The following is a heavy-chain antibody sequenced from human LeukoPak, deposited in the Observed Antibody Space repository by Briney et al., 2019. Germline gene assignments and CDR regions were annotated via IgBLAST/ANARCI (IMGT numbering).Heavy chain of an antibody. Sequence: GRSLRLSCAASGFTFSSYGMHWVRQAPDKGLEWVAVISYDGSNKYYADSVKGRFTISRDNSKNTLYLQMNSLRAEDTAVYYCAKEFKRDAFDIWGQGTMVTVSS. D-gene: IGHD5-24*01. CDR1: GFTFSSYG. CDR2: ISYDGSNK. J-gene: IGHJ3*02. V-gene: IGHV3-30*18. CDR3: AKEFKRDAFDI.